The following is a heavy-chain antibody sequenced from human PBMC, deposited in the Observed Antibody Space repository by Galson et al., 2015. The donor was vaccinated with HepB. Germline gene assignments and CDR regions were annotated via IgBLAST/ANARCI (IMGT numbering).Heavy chain of an antibody. CDR3: ARTELPDFDY. CDR1: GSTFTSYD. D-gene: IGHD1-26*01. V-gene: IGHV1-8*01. CDR2: MNPNSGNT. Sequence: QSGAEVKKPGTSVKVSCKASGSTFTSYDINWVRQATGQGLEWMGWMNPNSGNTGYAQKFQGRVTMTRNTSISTAYMELSSLRSDDTAVYYCARTELPDFDYWGQGTLVTVSS. J-gene: IGHJ4*02.